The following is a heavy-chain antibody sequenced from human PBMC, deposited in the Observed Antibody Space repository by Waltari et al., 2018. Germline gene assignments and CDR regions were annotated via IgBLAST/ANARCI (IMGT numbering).Heavy chain of an antibody. D-gene: IGHD1-20*01. CDR1: GFTFSSYE. Sequence: VQLVESGGGLVQPGGSLRLSCAASGFTFSSYEMNWVRQAPGKGLEWIGEMNHSGSTNYNPSLKSRVTISVDTSKNQFSLKLSSVTAADTAVYYCAHITGGWGQGTLVTVSS. CDR2: MNHSGST. CDR3: AHITGG. V-gene: IGHV4-34*08. J-gene: IGHJ4*02.